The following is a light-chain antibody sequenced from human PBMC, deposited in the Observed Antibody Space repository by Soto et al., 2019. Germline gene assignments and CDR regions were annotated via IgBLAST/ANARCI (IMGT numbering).Light chain of an antibody. V-gene: IGKV3-20*01. CDR3: QQYGSSPMYT. Sequence: EIVLTQSPGTLFLSPGERATLSCRASQSVSSSYLAWYQPKPGQAPRLLIYGASSRATGILDRFSGSGSGTDFTLTISRLEPEDFAVYYCQQYGSSPMYTFGQGTKLESK. J-gene: IGKJ2*01. CDR1: QSVSSSY. CDR2: GAS.